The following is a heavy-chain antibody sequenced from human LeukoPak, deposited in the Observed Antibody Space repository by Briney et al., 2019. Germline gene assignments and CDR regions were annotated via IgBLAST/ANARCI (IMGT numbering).Heavy chain of an antibody. V-gene: IGHV1-2*02. CDR1: GYTFTGYY. CDR3: ARGPAIQWLVLRTKEYFRH. J-gene: IGHJ1*01. CDR2: IDPNSGGT. Sequence: ASVKVSCKASGYTFTGYYMHWVRQAPGQGLEWMGWIDPNSGGTNYAQKFQGRVTMTRDTSSSTAYMELSRLRSNDTAVYYCARGPAIQWLVLRTKEYFRHWGQGTLVTVSS. D-gene: IGHD6-19*01.